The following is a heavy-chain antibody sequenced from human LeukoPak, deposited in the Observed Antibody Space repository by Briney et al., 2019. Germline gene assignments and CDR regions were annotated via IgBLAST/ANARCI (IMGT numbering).Heavy chain of an antibody. J-gene: IGHJ4*02. D-gene: IGHD5-18*01. CDR2: IISNSGDA. CDR1: GYAFTAYN. Sequence: GASVKVSCKASGYAFTAYNVHWVRQAPGQGLEWMGRIISNSGDANYAQKFQGGVTITRDTSINTVYMELSSLKSDDTAVYYCARGHNYGFEYWGQGTLVTVSS. V-gene: IGHV1-2*06. CDR3: ARGHNYGFEY.